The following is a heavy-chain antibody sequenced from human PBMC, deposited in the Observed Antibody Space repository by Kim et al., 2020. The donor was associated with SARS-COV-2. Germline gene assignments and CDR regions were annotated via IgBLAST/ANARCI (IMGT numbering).Heavy chain of an antibody. CDR3: ATATAIRGDYEVYYYYYGMDV. V-gene: IGHV1-24*01. J-gene: IGHJ6*02. CDR1: GYTLTELS. CDR2: FDPEDGET. D-gene: IGHD4-17*01. Sequence: ASVKVSCKVSGYTLTELSMHWVRQAPGKGLEWMGGFDPEDGETIYAQKFQGRVTMTEDTSTDTAYMELGSLRSEDTAVYYCATATAIRGDYEVYYYYYGMDVWGQGTTVTVSS.